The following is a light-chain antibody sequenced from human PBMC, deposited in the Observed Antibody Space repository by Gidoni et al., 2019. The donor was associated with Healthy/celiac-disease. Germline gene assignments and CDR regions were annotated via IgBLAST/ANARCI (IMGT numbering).Light chain of an antibody. Sequence: EIVLTQSPGTLSLSPGDRATLSCRASQSVSSSYLAWYQQKPGQAPRLLIYGASSRATGIPDRFSGSGSGTDFTLTISRLEPEDFAVYYGQQYGSSPQAFGGGTKVEIK. J-gene: IGKJ4*01. CDR1: QSVSSSY. CDR3: QQYGSSPQA. CDR2: GAS. V-gene: IGKV3-20*01.